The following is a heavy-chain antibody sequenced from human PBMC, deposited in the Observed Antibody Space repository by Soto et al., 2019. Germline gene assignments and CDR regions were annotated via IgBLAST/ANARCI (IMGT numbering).Heavy chain of an antibody. CDR1: GFTFSSYG. J-gene: IGHJ4*02. Sequence: GGSLRLSCAASGFTFSSYGMHWVRQAPGKGLEWVAVISYDGSNKYYADSVKGRFTISRDNSKNTLYLQMNSLRAEDTAVYYCAKSREKSSSWFYYFDYWGQGTLVTVSS. V-gene: IGHV3-30*18. CDR3: AKSREKSSSWFYYFDY. CDR2: ISYDGSNK. D-gene: IGHD6-13*01.